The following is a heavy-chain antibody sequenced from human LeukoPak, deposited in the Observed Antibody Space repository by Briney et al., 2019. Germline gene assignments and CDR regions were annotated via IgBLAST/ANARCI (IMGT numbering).Heavy chain of an antibody. CDR2: IQYDGSNE. CDR3: AKATSGPWGC. CDR1: GFTFSSYG. Sequence: GGSLRLSCAASGFTFSSYGMHWVRQAPGKGLEWVAYIQYDGSNEQYADSVKGRFSISRDSSKNILYLQMDSLRAEDTAVYYCAKATSGPWGCWGQGTLVTVSA. J-gene: IGHJ4*02. V-gene: IGHV3-30*02. D-gene: IGHD3-16*01.